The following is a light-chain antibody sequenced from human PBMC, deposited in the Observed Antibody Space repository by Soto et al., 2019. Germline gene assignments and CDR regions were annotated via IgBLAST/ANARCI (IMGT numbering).Light chain of an antibody. J-gene: IGKJ1*01. CDR1: QSLLHSNGYNY. V-gene: IGKV2-28*01. CDR3: MQALQTPAT. CDR2: LGS. Sequence: DVVMTQSPLSLPVPLGQPASISCRSSQSLLHSNGYNYLDWYLQKPGQSPQLLIYLGSNRASGVPDRFSGSGSGTDFTLKISRVEAEDVGVYYCMQALQTPATFGQGTKVDIK.